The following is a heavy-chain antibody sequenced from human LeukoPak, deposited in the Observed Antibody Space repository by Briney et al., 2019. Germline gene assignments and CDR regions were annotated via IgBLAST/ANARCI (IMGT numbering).Heavy chain of an antibody. CDR3: VRHGDGYCSSTSCYAIDH. CDR1: GGSISSYY. D-gene: IGHD2-2*01. Sequence: SETLSLTCTVSGGSISSYYWSWIRQPPGKGLEWIGYIYYSGSTNYNPSLKSRVTISVDTSKNQFSLKLSSVSAADTAVYYCVRHGDGYCSSTSCYAIDHWGQGTLVTVSS. V-gene: IGHV4-59*08. CDR2: IYYSGST. J-gene: IGHJ4*02.